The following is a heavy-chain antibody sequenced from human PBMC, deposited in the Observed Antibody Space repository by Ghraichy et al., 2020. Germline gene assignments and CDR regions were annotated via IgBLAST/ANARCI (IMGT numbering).Heavy chain of an antibody. CDR1: GFDFNNYA. Sequence: GGSLRLSCAASGFDFNNYAMHWVRQAPGKGLEWVAVISDDGGTKYYADSVKGRISISRDNSENTLYLQMNSLRAEDTALYYCAKDHPNSGWYDFDSWGQGTLVTVSS. CDR3: AKDHPNSGWYDFDS. D-gene: IGHD6-19*01. CDR2: ISDDGGTK. J-gene: IGHJ4*02. V-gene: IGHV3-30-3*02.